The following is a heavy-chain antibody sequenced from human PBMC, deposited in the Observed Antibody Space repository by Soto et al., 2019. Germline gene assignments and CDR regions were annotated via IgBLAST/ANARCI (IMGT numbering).Heavy chain of an antibody. CDR2: IYFTGTT. CDR1: GHSLSSGCYY. CDR3: ARDWGSSGWPN. V-gene: IGHV4-31*03. J-gene: IGHJ4*02. D-gene: IGHD6-19*01. Sequence: SETLSLTCTVSGHSLSSGCYYWSWIRQHPGKGLEWVGYIYFTGTTLYNPSLKSRLAISVDTSKNQFSLKLTPVTAADTAVYYCARDWGSSGWPNWGQGVLVTSPQ.